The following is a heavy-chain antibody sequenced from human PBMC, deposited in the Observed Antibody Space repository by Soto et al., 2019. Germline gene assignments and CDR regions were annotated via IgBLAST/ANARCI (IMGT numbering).Heavy chain of an antibody. CDR2: IIPIFGTA. V-gene: IGHV1-69*13. D-gene: IGHD3-22*01. J-gene: IGHJ4*02. CDR1: GGTFSSYA. CDR3: ARESSDYYDSSGSRNYYFDY. Sequence: ASVKVSCKASGGTFSSYAISWVRQAPGQGLEWMGGIIPIFGTANYAQKFQGRVTITADESTSTAYMELSSLRSEDTAVYYCARESSDYYDSSGSRNYYFDYWGQGTLVTVSS.